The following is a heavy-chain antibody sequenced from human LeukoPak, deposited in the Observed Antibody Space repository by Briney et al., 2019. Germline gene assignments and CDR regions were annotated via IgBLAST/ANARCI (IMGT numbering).Heavy chain of an antibody. CDR1: GFTFSSYA. Sequence: GSLRLSCAASGFTFSSYAMHWVRQAPGKGLEWVAVISYDGSNKYYADSVKGRFTISRDNSKNTLYLQMNSLRAEDTAVYYCGRFLRVFWGALPGGDDVFDIGGKGKMVPVS. CDR3: GRFLRVFWGALPGGDDVFDI. CDR2: ISYDGSNK. V-gene: IGHV3-30-3*01. D-gene: IGHD3-16*01. J-gene: IGHJ3*02.